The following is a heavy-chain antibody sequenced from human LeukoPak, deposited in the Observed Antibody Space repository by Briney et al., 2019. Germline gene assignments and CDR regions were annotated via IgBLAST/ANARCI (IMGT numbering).Heavy chain of an antibody. J-gene: IGHJ2*01. Sequence: PSETLSLTCTVSGYSISSGYYWGWIRQPPGKGLEWIGSIYHSGSTYYNPSLKSRVTISVDTSKNQFSLKLSSVTAADTAVYYCARHSMEGHLPVVRGALEWCFDLWGRGTLVTVSS. CDR2: IYHSGST. V-gene: IGHV4-38-2*02. D-gene: IGHD3-10*01. CDR1: GYSISSGYY. CDR3: ARHSMEGHLPVVRGALEWCFDL.